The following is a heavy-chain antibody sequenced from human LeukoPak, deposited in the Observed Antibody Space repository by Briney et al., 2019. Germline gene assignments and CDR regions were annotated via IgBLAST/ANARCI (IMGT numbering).Heavy chain of an antibody. J-gene: IGHJ5*02. D-gene: IGHD3-10*01. CDR1: GFTFSSYA. V-gene: IGHV3-30-3*01. CDR3: VRDKYGSGSYGWFDP. Sequence: PGGSLRLSCAASGFTFSSYAMSWARQAPGKGLEWVAIKSYDGTFEYYADSVKGRFTISRDNSKNTLFLHMNGLRAEDSALYFCVRDKYGSGSYGWFDPWGQGTLVTVSS. CDR2: KSYDGTFE.